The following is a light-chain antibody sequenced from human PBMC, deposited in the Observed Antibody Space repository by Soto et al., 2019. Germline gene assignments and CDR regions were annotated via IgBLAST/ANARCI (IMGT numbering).Light chain of an antibody. Sequence: EIVMTQSPATLSVSPGERATLSCRASQRLSNNLAWYQQKPGQAPRLLIYGASTSATGIPDRFSGSGSGTDFTLTIDRLEPEDFAVYYCHQYGSSLWTFGQGTKVDIK. J-gene: IGKJ1*01. CDR2: GAS. CDR1: QRLSNN. V-gene: IGKV3-20*01. CDR3: HQYGSSLWT.